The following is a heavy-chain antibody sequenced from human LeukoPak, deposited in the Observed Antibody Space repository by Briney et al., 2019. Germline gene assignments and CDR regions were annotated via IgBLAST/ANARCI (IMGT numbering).Heavy chain of an antibody. CDR3: ARDIALVGGTPAGFDP. D-gene: IGHD1-26*01. V-gene: IGHV1-2*02. Sequence: ASVKVSCKASGYTFTGYYMHWVRQAPGQGLEWMGCINPNSGGTYYAQKFQGRVTMTRDTSISTLYMELSSLRSDDTAVYYCARDIALVGGTPAGFDPWGQGTLVTVSS. CDR2: INPNSGGT. J-gene: IGHJ5*02. CDR1: GYTFTGYY.